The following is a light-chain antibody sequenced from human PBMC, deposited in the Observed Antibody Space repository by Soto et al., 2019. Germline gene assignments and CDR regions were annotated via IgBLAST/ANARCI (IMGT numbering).Light chain of an antibody. V-gene: IGLV3-1*01. CDR1: KLGDKF. J-gene: IGLJ2*01. CDR2: QDN. Sequence: SYELTQPPSVSVSPGQTATITCSGDKLGDKFVCWYQQKSGQSPVLVIYQDNKRPSGIPERFSGSNSGNTATLTISGTQAMDEADYYCQAWDSTTAIFGGGTKLTVL. CDR3: QAWDSTTAI.